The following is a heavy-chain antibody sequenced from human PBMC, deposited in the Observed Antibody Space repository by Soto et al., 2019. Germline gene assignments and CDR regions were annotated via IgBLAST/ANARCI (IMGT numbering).Heavy chain of an antibody. D-gene: IGHD7-27*01. J-gene: IGHJ4*02. CDR2: IIPIFSKT. CDR3: ATDVVRSTGGDS. Sequence: QVQLVQSEAEVKELGSSVKVSCKTSGGTFTTSSFVWVRQGPGQGLEWMGGIIPIFSKTNFAPKFQGRVTFTADESTRTVYMDLSSLRSEDTAIYYCATDVVRSTGGDSWGQGTLVTVSS. CDR1: GGTFTTSS. V-gene: IGHV1-69*01.